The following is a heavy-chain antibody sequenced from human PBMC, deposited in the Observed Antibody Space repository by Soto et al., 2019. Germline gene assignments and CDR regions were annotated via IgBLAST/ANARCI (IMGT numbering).Heavy chain of an antibody. J-gene: IGHJ5*02. Sequence: SETLSLSCAVYGGSFSGYYWSWIRQPPGKGLEWIGEINHSGSTNYNPSLKSRVTISVDTSKNQFSLKLSSVTAADTAVYYCATVTTVAYNWFDPWGQGTLVTVSS. V-gene: IGHV4-34*01. CDR1: GGSFSGYY. CDR2: INHSGST. D-gene: IGHD4-17*01. CDR3: ATVTTVAYNWFDP.